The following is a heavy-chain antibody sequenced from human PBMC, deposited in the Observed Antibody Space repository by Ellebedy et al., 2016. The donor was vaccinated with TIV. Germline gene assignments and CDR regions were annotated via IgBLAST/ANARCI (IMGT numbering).Heavy chain of an antibody. CDR1: GFTVSSSY. D-gene: IGHD1-26*01. Sequence: GESLKISCAASGFTVSSSYMSWVRQAPGKGLEWVAVIYSCGSTYYAGAVKGRFSISRDNSKNTVYLRMNSLRAGDTAVYSCARDIVTPKDSYFDTGAREPWSPSPQ. CDR3: ARDIVTPKDSYFDT. CDR2: IYSCGST. J-gene: IGHJ4*02. V-gene: IGHV3-66*01.